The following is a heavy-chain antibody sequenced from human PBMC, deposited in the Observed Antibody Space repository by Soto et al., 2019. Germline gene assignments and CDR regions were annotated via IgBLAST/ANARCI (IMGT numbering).Heavy chain of an antibody. D-gene: IGHD6-13*01. Sequence: QVQLVESGGGVVQPGRSLRLSCAASGVTFSSYGMHWVRQAPGKGLEWVAVISDDGSNKYYADSVKGRFTISRDNSKNTLYLKMNSLRAEDTAVYYCAKSSRSSWYLDAFDIWGQGTMVTVSS. CDR3: AKSSRSSWYLDAFDI. V-gene: IGHV3-30*18. J-gene: IGHJ3*02. CDR1: GVTFSSYG. CDR2: ISDDGSNK.